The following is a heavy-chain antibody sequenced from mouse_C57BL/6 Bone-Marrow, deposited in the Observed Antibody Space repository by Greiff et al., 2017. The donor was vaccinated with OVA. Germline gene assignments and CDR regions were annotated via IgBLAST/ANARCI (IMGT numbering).Heavy chain of an antibody. CDR1: GFTFTDYY. V-gene: IGHV1-36*01. J-gene: IGHJ2*01. CDR2: VYPYNGGT. D-gene: IGHD1-1*01. CDR3: AREGDTTVVAHFDY. Sequence: VQLKESGPVLVKPGPSVKISCKASGFTFTDYYMHWVKQSHGKSLEWIGLVYPYNGGTSYNQKFKGKATLTADTSSSTAYTELNSLTSEDSAVYYCAREGDTTVVAHFDYWGQGTTLTVSS.